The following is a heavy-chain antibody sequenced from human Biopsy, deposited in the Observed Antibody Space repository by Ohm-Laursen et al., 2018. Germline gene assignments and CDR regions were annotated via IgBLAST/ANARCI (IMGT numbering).Heavy chain of an antibody. CDR2: ISPKSGDT. CDR3: ARNTGWYGDLYYFDY. CDR1: GFSFTGYY. J-gene: IGHJ4*02. Sequence: SVKVSCKTSGFSFTGYYIHWVRQAPGQGLEWMGWISPKSGDTNYAHKFQGNITMTRDTSMSTAYMEMSSLRSADTAVYFCARNTGWYGDLYYFDYWGQGTLVTVSS. D-gene: IGHD6-19*01. V-gene: IGHV1-2*02.